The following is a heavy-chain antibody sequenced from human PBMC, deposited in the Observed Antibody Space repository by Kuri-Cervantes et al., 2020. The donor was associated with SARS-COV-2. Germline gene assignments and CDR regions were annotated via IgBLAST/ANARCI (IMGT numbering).Heavy chain of an antibody. CDR1: GFTFSSYS. J-gene: IGHJ6*02. Sequence: GGSLRLSCAASGFTFSSYSMNWVRQAPGKGLEWVSSISSSSSYIYYADSVKGRFTISRDNSKNTLYLQMNSLRAEDTAVYYCARSYTAMDLRLLAYYYYGMDVWGQGTTVTVSS. D-gene: IGHD5-18*01. CDR3: ARSYTAMDLRLLAYYYYGMDV. CDR2: ISSSSSYI. V-gene: IGHV3-21*01.